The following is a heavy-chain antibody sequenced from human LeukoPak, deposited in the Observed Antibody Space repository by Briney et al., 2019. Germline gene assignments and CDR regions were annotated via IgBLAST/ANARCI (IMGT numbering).Heavy chain of an antibody. V-gene: IGHV3-23*01. J-gene: IGHJ4*02. D-gene: IGHD3-22*01. CDR2: ISGSGGGT. CDR3: AKRGVVIRVILVGFHKEAYYFDS. CDR1: GITLSNYG. Sequence: GGSLRLSCAVSGITLSNYGMSWVRQAPGKGLEWVAGISGSGGGTNYADSVRGRFAISRDNSKNTLYLQMNSLGAEDTAVYFCAKRGVVIRVILVGFHKEAYYFDSWGQGALVTVSS.